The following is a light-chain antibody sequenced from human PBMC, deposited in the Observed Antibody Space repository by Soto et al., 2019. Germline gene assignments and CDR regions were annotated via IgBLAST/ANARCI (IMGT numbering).Light chain of an antibody. J-gene: IGLJ7*01. V-gene: IGLV6-57*04. CDR1: SGSIANNY. CDR2: ENK. Sequence: NFMLTKPHSVSESPGKTVTIFCTRSSGSIANNYVQWYQQRPGSAPTTVIYENKLRPSVGPGRFSGSTDGSSNSASLTISGLQTEDEADYYCQSYDADFVLFGGGTQLTVL. CDR3: QSYDADFVL.